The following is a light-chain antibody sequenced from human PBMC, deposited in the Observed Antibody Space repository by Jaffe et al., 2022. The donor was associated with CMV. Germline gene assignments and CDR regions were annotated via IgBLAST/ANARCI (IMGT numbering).Light chain of an antibody. CDR1: NSNVENFY. Sequence: QSVLTQPPSVSAAPGQMVTISCSGGNSNVENFYVSWYQQLPGTAPKLLIYENNRRPSGISDRFSGSKSGTSATLGITGLQTGDEADYYCGTWDSSLTAKVFGGGTKLTVL. CDR3: GTWDSSLTAKV. V-gene: IGLV1-51*02. J-gene: IGLJ3*02. CDR2: ENN.